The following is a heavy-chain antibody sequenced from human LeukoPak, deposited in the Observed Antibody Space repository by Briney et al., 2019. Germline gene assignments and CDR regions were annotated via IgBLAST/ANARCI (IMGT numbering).Heavy chain of an antibody. CDR3: ARRLLWFGELFDY. Sequence: GGSLRLSCAASGFTFSTYCMSWVRQAPGKGLEWVANIKQNGSGKYYVDSVKGRFTISRDTTKNSLYLQMNSLRAEDTAVYYCARRLLWFGELFDYWGEGTLVTVSS. J-gene: IGHJ4*02. CDR1: GFTFSTYC. CDR2: IKQNGSGK. D-gene: IGHD3-10*01. V-gene: IGHV3-7*03.